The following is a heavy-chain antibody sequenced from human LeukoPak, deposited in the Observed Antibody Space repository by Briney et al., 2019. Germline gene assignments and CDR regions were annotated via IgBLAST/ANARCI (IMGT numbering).Heavy chain of an antibody. CDR1: GGTFSSYA. J-gene: IGHJ4*02. D-gene: IGHD1-14*01. V-gene: IGHV1-69*06. CDR2: IIPIFGTA. CDR3: ARNFHPGNWDY. Sequence: SVKVSCKASGGTFSSYAISWVRQAPGQGLEWMGGIIPIFGTANYAQKFQGRVTITADKSTSTAYMELSSLRSDDTAVYYCARNFHPGNWDYWGQGTLVTVSS.